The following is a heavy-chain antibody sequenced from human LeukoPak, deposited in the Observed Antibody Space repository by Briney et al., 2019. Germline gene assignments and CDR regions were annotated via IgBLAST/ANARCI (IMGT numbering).Heavy chain of an antibody. CDR2: IIPIFGTA. J-gene: IGHJ4*02. Sequence: ASVKVSCKASGGTFSGYAISWVRQAPGQGLEWMGRIIPIFGTANYAQKFQGRVTITTDESTSTAYMELSSLRSEDTAVYYCARGVVGYCSGGSCFHYFDYWGQGTLVTVSS. V-gene: IGHV1-69*05. CDR1: GGTFSGYA. CDR3: ARGVVGYCSGGSCFHYFDY. D-gene: IGHD2-15*01.